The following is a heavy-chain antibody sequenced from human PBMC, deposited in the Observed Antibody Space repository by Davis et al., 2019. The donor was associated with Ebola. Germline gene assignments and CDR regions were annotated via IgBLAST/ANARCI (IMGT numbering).Heavy chain of an antibody. Sequence: AASVKVSCKASGYTFTSYAMHWVRQAPGQRLEWMGWINAGNGNTKYSQKFQGRVTITRDTSASTAYMELSSLRSEDTAVNYCARGGDVYGDFYRGAGGGIDYWGQGTLVTVSS. CDR2: INAGNGNT. J-gene: IGHJ4*02. CDR3: ARGGDVYGDFYRGAGGGIDY. D-gene: IGHD4-17*01. CDR1: GYTFTSYA. V-gene: IGHV1-3*01.